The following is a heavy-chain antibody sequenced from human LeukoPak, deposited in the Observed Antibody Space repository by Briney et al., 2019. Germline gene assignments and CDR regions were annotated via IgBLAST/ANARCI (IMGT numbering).Heavy chain of an antibody. V-gene: IGHV3-48*04. CDR1: GFTFSSYA. D-gene: IGHD5-24*01. CDR3: ARAPGYTPYYYYYMDV. J-gene: IGHJ6*03. CDR2: ISTSGSTI. Sequence: PGGSLRLSCAASGFTFSSYAMSWVRQAPGKGLEWVSYISTSGSTIYYADSVKGRFTISRDNAENSLYLQTNSLRAEDTALYYCARAPGYTPYYYYYMDVWGKGTTVTVSS.